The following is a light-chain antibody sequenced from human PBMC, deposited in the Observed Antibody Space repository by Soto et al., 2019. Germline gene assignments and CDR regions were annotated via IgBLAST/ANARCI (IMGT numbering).Light chain of an antibody. CDR3: QQYGSSLT. Sequence: EIVLTQSPGTLSLSPGERATLSCRASQSVSSSYLAWYQQKPGQAPRLLTYGASSRATGIPDRFSGSGSGTDFTLTISRLEPEDFAVYYCQQYGSSLTVGGGTKVEIK. V-gene: IGKV3-20*01. CDR2: GAS. J-gene: IGKJ4*01. CDR1: QSVSSSY.